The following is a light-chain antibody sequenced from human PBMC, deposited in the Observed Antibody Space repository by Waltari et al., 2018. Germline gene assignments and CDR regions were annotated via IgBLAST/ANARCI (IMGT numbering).Light chain of an antibody. J-gene: IGKJ5*01. CDR1: QSVLYSSNNKNY. CDR2: WAS. Sequence: DIVMTQSPASLAVSLGERATINCKSSQSVLYSSNNKNYLAWYQQKPGQTPKLLIYWASTRESWVPDRFSGSGSGTDFTLTFSGLQAEDLAVYYCQQYYSTPITFGQGHDWRLN. CDR3: QQYYSTPIT. V-gene: IGKV4-1*01.